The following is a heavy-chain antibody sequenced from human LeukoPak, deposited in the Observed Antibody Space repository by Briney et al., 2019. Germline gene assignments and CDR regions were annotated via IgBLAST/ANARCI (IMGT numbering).Heavy chain of an antibody. CDR2: IDRSGST. Sequence: SETLSLTCAVYGGSFSGYSWTWIRQPPGTGLEWIGEIDRSGSTNYSPSLKSRVTISVDTSKNQFSLKLSSVTAADTSVYYCARGSATGLAYWGQGTLVTVSS. V-gene: IGHV4-34*01. CDR3: ARGSATGLAY. CDR1: GGSFSGYS. D-gene: IGHD1-1*01. J-gene: IGHJ4*02.